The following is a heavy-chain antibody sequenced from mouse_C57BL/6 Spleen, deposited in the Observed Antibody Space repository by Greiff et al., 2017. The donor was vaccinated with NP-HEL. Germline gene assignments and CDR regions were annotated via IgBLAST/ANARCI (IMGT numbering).Heavy chain of an antibody. CDR2: IYPGSGST. V-gene: IGHV1-55*01. CDR1: GYTFTSYW. J-gene: IGHJ1*03. Sequence: QVQLQQPGAELVKPGASVKMSCKASGYTFTSYWITWVKQRPGQGLEWIGDIYPGSGSTNYNEKFKSKATLTVDTSSSTAYMQLSSLTSEDSAVYYCAREGIYYDYDAAGYCDVWGTGTTVTGSA. CDR3: AREGIYYDYDAAGYCDV. D-gene: IGHD2-4*01.